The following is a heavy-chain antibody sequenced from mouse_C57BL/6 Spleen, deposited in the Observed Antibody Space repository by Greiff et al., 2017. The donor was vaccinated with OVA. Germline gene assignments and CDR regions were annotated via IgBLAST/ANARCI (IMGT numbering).Heavy chain of an antibody. J-gene: IGHJ2*01. CDR1: GYSITSGYY. CDR3: ARVGSYYFDY. Sequence: EVQLVESGPGLVKPSQSLSLTCSVTGYSITSGYYWNWIRQFPGNKLEWMGYISYDGSNNYNPSLKNQISITRDTSKNQFVLKLNSVTTEDTATYYCARVGSYYFDYWGQGTTLTVSS. V-gene: IGHV3-6*01. CDR2: ISYDGSN.